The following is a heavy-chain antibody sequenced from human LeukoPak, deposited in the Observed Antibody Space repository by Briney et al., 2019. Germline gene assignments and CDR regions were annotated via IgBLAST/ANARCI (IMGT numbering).Heavy chain of an antibody. CDR2: IYYSGST. J-gene: IGHJ6*02. D-gene: IGHD6-13*01. Sequence: SETLSLTCTVSGGSISSSSYYWGWIRQPPGKGLEWIGSIYYSGSTYYNPSLKSRVTISVDTSKSQFSLKLSSVTAADTAVYYCASFSSSWYQDYYYGMDVWGQGTTVTVSS. V-gene: IGHV4-39*01. CDR3: ASFSSSWYQDYYYGMDV. CDR1: GGSISSSSYY.